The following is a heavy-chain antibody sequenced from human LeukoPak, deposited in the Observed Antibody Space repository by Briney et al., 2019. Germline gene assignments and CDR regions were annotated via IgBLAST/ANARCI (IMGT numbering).Heavy chain of an antibody. Sequence: GGSLRLSCAASGFTVGNNYMNWVRQAPGKVLEWVSLIFSHGETSYADSVKGRFTISRDNSKNTLYLQMNGLRVEDTAVYYCARDPPAVSINTYAWGQGTLVTVSS. J-gene: IGHJ4*02. V-gene: IGHV3-66*01. D-gene: IGHD2-8*01. CDR1: GFTVGNNY. CDR3: ARDPPAVSINTYA. CDR2: IFSHGET.